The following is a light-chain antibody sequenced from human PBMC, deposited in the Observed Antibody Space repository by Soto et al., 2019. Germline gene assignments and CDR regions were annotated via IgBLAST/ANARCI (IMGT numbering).Light chain of an antibody. Sequence: QSVLTQPPSVSGSPGQSATISCTGTSTDFVSYNRVSWYQQPPGTAPKLIIYEASNRPSGVPDRFSGSKSGNTASLTISGLQAADEAEYFCFSFTTTSTHVFGTGTKVTVL. V-gene: IGLV2-18*02. J-gene: IGLJ1*01. CDR1: STDFVSYNR. CDR3: FSFTTTSTHV. CDR2: EAS.